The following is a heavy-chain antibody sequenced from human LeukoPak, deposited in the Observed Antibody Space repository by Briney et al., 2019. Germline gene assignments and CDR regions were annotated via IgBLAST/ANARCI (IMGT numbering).Heavy chain of an antibody. CDR3: ARVYYDILTGYHFDY. CDR1: GDSLSSYY. Sequence: SETLSLTCTVSGDSLSSYYWGWIRQPPGKGLEWIGYIYNSEGGTNSNPSLKSRVTISEDTSKNQVSLKLSSVTAADTAVYYCARVYYDILTGYHFDYWGQGTLVTVSS. D-gene: IGHD3-9*01. CDR2: IYNSEGGT. J-gene: IGHJ4*02. V-gene: IGHV4-59*01.